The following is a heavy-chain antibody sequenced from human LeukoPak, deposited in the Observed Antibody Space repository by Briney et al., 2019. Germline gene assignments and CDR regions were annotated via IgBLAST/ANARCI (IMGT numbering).Heavy chain of an antibody. D-gene: IGHD2-21*02. J-gene: IGHJ4*02. CDR2: IKQDGSEK. Sequence: PGGSLRLSCAASGFTFSTYWMSWVRQAPGKGLEWVANIKQDGSEKYYVDSVKGRFTICRDNSKNTLYLQMNSLRAEDTAVYYCAKSLGSVVVTANDYWGQGTLVTVSS. CDR1: GFTFSTYW. V-gene: IGHV3-7*03. CDR3: AKSLGSVVVTANDY.